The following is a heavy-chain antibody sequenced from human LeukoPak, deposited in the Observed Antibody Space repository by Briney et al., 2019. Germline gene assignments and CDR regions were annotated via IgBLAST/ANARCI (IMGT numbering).Heavy chain of an antibody. J-gene: IGHJ3*02. D-gene: IGHD2-2*01. CDR1: GYTFTSYG. CDR2: INPNSGGT. CDR3: ARFVPSYCSSTSCGYRGAFDI. V-gene: IGHV1-2*02. Sequence: GASVKVSCKASGYTFTSYGISWVRQAPGQGLEWMGWINPNSGGTNYAQKFQGRVTMTRDTSISTAYMELSRLRSDDTAVYYCARFVPSYCSSTSCGYRGAFDIWGQGTMVTVSS.